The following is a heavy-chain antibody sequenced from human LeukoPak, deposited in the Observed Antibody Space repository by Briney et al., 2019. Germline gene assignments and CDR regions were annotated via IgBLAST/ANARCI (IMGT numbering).Heavy chain of an antibody. CDR1: GFTFSSSA. Sequence: QTGGSLRLSCAASGFTFSSSAMSWVRQAPGKGLEWVSAISNNGGYTYYADSVQGRFTISRDNSKSTLCLQMNSLRAEDTAVYYCAKDLRPYYDFWSGYYNPIKYYYYYYGMDVWGQGTTVTVSS. D-gene: IGHD3-3*01. V-gene: IGHV3-23*01. CDR2: ISNNGGYT. J-gene: IGHJ6*02. CDR3: AKDLRPYYDFWSGYYNPIKYYYYYYGMDV.